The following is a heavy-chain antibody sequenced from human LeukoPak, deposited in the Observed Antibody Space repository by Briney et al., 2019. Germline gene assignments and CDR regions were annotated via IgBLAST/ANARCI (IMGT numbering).Heavy chain of an antibody. V-gene: IGHV1-24*01. CDR1: GYTLTELS. CDR3: ATQLHSSWFPNWFDP. Sequence: ASVKVSCKVSGYTLTELSMHWVRQAPGKGREWMGGFDPEDGETIYAQKFQGRVTMTEDTSTDTAYMELSSLRSEDTAVYYCATQLHSSWFPNWFDPWGQGTLVTVSS. D-gene: IGHD6-13*01. J-gene: IGHJ5*02. CDR2: FDPEDGET.